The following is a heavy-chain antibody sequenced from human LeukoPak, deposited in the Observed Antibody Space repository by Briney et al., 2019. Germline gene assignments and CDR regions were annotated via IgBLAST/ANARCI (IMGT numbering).Heavy chain of an antibody. CDR1: GFTVSSNS. Sequence: PGGSLRLSCAASGFTVSSNSMSWVRQAPGKGLEWVSIIYSGGSTYYADSVKGRFTISRDNSMNTLHLQMSSLRPEDTAVYYCVKTMVTFGGLIRTDAFDIWGQGTMVTVSP. CDR3: VKTMVTFGGLIRTDAFDI. D-gene: IGHD3-16*01. CDR2: IYSGGST. V-gene: IGHV3-66*01. J-gene: IGHJ3*02.